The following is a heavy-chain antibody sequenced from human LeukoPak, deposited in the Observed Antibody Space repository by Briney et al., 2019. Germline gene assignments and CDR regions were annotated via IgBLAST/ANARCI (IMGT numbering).Heavy chain of an antibody. CDR1: GYILTDYY. CDR3: ARDPQAPREDLDY. CDR2: INPKSGAT. Sequence: ASVKVSCKASGYILTDYYIHWVRQAPGQGLEWMGWINPKSGATSYAQRFQGRVTMTRDTSTNTVYMELRRLTSDDTAVYYCARDPQAPREDLDYWGQGTLATVSS. J-gene: IGHJ4*02. V-gene: IGHV1-2*02. D-gene: IGHD1-26*01.